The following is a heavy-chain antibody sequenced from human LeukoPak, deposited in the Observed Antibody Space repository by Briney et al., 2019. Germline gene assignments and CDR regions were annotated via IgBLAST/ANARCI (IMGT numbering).Heavy chain of an antibody. CDR1: GYSFTSHW. J-gene: IGHJ4*02. D-gene: IGHD1-26*01. CDR3: ARGADDGSYRHDYFDY. V-gene: IGHV5-51*01. Sequence: GESLKISCKGFGYSFTSHWIGWVRQMPGKGLEWMGIIYPGDSDIRYSPSFQGQVTISADKSISTAYLQWSSLKASDTAMYYCARGADDGSYRHDYFDYWGQGTLVTVSS. CDR2: IYPGDSDI.